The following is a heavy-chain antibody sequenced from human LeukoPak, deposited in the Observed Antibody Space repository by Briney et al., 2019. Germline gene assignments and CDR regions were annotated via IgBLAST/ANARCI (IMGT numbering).Heavy chain of an antibody. CDR2: IYSGGST. CDR3: ARHDWFDP. V-gene: IGHV3-66*04. CDR1: RFTFSSYW. J-gene: IGHJ5*02. Sequence: GSLRLSCAASRFTFSSYWMSWVRQAPGKGLEWVSVIYSGGSTYYADSVKGRFTISRDNSKNTLYLQMDSLRAEDTAVYYCARHDWFDPWGQGTLVTVSS.